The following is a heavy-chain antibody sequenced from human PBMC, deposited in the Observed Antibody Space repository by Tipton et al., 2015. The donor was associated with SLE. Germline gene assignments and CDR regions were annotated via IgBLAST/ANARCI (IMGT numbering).Heavy chain of an antibody. CDR2: INHSGST. Sequence: TLSLTCAVYGGSFSGYYWSWIRQPPGKGLEWIGEINHSGSTNYNPSLKSRVTISVDTSKNQFSLKLSSVTAADTAVYYCARAVRGGFYFDYWGQGTLVTVSS. V-gene: IGHV4-34*01. J-gene: IGHJ4*02. CDR3: ARAVRGGFYFDY. D-gene: IGHD3-10*01. CDR1: GGSFSGYY.